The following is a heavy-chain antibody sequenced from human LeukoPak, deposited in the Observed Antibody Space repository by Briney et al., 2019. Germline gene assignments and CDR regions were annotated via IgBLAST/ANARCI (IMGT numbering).Heavy chain of an antibody. CDR1: GFIFSSYW. CDR3: ARVRGDYYLDY. J-gene: IGHJ4*02. V-gene: IGHV3-7*01. D-gene: IGHD3-16*01. Sequence: GGSMRLSCAASGFIFSSYWMTWVRQAPGKGLEWVANIKQAGSENSYVDSVKGRFTISRDNAKNSLYLQINSLRAEDTAVYYCARVRGDYYLDYWGQGTLVTVSS. CDR2: IKQAGSEN.